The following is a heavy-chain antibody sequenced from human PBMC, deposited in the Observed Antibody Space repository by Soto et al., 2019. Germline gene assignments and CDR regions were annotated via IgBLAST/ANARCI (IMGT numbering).Heavy chain of an antibody. J-gene: IGHJ6*02. CDR3: AIALRGSSWDYYYYGMDV. D-gene: IGHD6-13*01. CDR1: GGTFSSYA. V-gene: IGHV1-69*13. Sequence: SVKVSCKASGGTFSSYAISWVRQAPGQGLEWMGGIIPIFGTANYAQKFQGRVTITADESTSTAYMELSSLRSEDTAVYYCAIALRGSSWDYYYYGMDVWGQGTTVTVSS. CDR2: IIPIFGTA.